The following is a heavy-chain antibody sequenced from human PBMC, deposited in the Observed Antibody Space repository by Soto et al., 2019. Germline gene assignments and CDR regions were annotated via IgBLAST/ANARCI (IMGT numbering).Heavy chain of an antibody. CDR2: IIPLFRTP. D-gene: IGHD4-4*01. Sequence: QVQLVQSGAEMKEPGSSVKVSCKTSGGTFSSSAISWLRQAPGQGLEWMGGIIPLFRTPDYEQKFQGRVTIAADESTSTAYMELSSLRSEDPAVYYCARDNDRLQLGGNHYYILDVWGQGTTITVSS. CDR1: GGTFSSSA. V-gene: IGHV1-69*12. J-gene: IGHJ6*02. CDR3: ARDNDRLQLGGNHYYILDV.